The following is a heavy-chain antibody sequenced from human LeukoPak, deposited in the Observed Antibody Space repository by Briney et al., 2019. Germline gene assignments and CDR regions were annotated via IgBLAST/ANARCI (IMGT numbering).Heavy chain of an antibody. J-gene: IGHJ5*02. CDR2: IKQDGSER. D-gene: IGHD1-26*01. CDR1: GFTFSSYW. CDR3: ARDRGVGASKGGARFEP. Sequence: PGGSLRLSCAASGFTFSSYWMSWVRQAPGKGLEWVANIKQDGSERYYVDSVKGRFTISRDNAKISLYLQMNSLRAEDTAVYYCARDRGVGASKGGARFEPWGQGTLVTVSS. V-gene: IGHV3-7*01.